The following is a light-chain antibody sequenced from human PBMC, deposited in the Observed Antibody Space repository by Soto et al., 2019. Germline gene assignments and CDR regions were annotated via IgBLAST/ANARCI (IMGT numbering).Light chain of an antibody. CDR3: QQYSRSPRT. Sequence: EIVLTQSPGTLSLSPGERATLSCRASQSVSSSFLAWYQQKPGQAPRLLIYGASSRATGIPDRFSGSGSGTDFTLTISRLEPEDFVVYYCQQYSRSPRTFGQGTKLEIK. CDR1: QSVSSSF. V-gene: IGKV3-20*01. CDR2: GAS. J-gene: IGKJ2*01.